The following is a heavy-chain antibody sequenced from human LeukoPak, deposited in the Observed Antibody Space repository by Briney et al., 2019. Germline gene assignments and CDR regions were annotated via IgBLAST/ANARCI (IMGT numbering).Heavy chain of an antibody. CDR3: ERASGY. CDR2: VKPDGSDK. Sequence: GGSLRLSCAASGFTISSYWMIWVRQAPGKGLEWVASVKPDGSDKYYVDSVKGRFTISRDDAKNSLYLQMNNLRVEDTAVYYCERASGYWGQGTLVTVSS. D-gene: IGHD3-10*01. V-gene: IGHV3-7*01. J-gene: IGHJ4*02. CDR1: GFTISSYW.